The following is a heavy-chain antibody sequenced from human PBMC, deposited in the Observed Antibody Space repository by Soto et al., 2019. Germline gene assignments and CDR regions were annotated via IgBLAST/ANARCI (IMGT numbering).Heavy chain of an antibody. CDR2: INGYNGNT. CDR3: AASTATSSL. J-gene: IGHJ4*02. CDR1: GYSFTNYG. Sequence: QVQLVQSGAEVKKPGASVKVSCKASGYSFTNYGFSWVRQAPGQGLEWMGWINGYNGNTNYAPKLRGRFTMTTDTSTSTAYMELGSLTSDDTAVYFCAASTATSSLWGQGTLVTVSS. V-gene: IGHV1-18*01. D-gene: IGHD1-1*01.